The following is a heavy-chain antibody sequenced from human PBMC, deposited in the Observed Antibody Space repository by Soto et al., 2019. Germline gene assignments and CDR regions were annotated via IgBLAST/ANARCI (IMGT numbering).Heavy chain of an antibody. J-gene: IGHJ6*01. CDR1: GFTFSSYW. CDR3: ARDASVTNGGASEGIPLYYYGRDV. V-gene: IGHV3-7*01. D-gene: IGHD4-17*01. CDR2: IKQDGSEQ. Sequence: GGSLRLSCAASGFTFSSYWMSWVRQAPGKGLEWVANIKQDGSEQYYGDSVKGRFTISRDNAKNSLYLQMNRLRAEDTAGYYCARDASVTNGGASEGIPLYYYGRDVWGQGTTGNVSS.